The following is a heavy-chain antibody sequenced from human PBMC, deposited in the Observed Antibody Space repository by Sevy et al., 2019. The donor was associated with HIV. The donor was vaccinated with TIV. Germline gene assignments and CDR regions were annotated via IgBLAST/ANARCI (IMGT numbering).Heavy chain of an antibody. Sequence: SETLSLTCTVSGGSISSSSYYWGWIRQPPGKGLEWIGCLYYGGSTYSNPSLKSRVTMSVDTSRNQFSLTLSSVTAADTAVYYCVRRLPHSLGWSFYYWGQGTLVTVSS. CDR1: GGSISSSSYY. V-gene: IGHV4-39*01. CDR2: LYYGGST. CDR3: VRRLPHSLGWSFYY. J-gene: IGHJ4*02. D-gene: IGHD6-19*01.